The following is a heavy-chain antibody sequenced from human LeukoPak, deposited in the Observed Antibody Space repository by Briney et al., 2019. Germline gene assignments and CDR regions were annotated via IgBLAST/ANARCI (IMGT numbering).Heavy chain of an antibody. Sequence: PSGTLSLTCAVSGGSISSSNWWSWVRQPPGKGLEWIGEIYHSGTTNYNPSLKSRVTISVDKSKNQFSLKLSSVTAADTAVYYCASHYCSGGSCYSPYYYGMDVWGQGTTVTVSS. CDR3: ASHYCSGGSCYSPYYYGMDV. J-gene: IGHJ6*02. D-gene: IGHD2-15*01. V-gene: IGHV4-4*02. CDR1: GGSISSSNW. CDR2: IYHSGTT.